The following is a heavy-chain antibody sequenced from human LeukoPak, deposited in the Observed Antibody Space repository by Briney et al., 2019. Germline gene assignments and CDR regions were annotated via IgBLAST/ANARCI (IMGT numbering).Heavy chain of an antibody. CDR3: ARDDFEYSVHYGMDV. J-gene: IGHJ6*02. Sequence: PSQTLSLTCTVSGGSISSGDYYWSWIRQPPGKGLEWIGYIYYSGSTYYNPSLKSRVTISVDTSKNQFSLKLSSVTAADTAVYYCARDDFEYSVHYGMDVWGQGTTVTVSS. CDR1: GGSISSGDYY. V-gene: IGHV4-30-4*01. D-gene: IGHD3-9*01. CDR2: IYYSGST.